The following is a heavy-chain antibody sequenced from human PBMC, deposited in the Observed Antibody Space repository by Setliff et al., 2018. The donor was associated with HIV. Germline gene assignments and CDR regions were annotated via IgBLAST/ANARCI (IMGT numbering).Heavy chain of an antibody. V-gene: IGHV4-59*01. J-gene: IGHJ4*02. CDR2: IYYNGNT. D-gene: IGHD4-17*01. CDR3: AREIYGGNSRPFDY. Sequence: SETLSLTCTVSGGSISGYFWSWIRQPPGKGLEWIGYIYYNGNTNCSPSLKSRVTISVDTSKNQVSLKLSSVTAADTAVYYCAREIYGGNSRPFDYWGQGTLVTVSS. CDR1: GGSISGYF.